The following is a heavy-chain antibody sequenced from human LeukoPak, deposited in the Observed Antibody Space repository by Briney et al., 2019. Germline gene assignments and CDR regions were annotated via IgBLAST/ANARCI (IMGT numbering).Heavy chain of an antibody. Sequence: SETLSLTCTVSGYSISSGYYWGWIRQPPGKGLEWIGSIYHSGSTYYNPSLKSRVTIPVDTSKNQFSLKLSSVTAADTAVYYCARTYGYLYAFDIWGQGTMVTVSS. CDR3: ARTYGYLYAFDI. V-gene: IGHV4-38-2*02. CDR1: GYSISSGYY. J-gene: IGHJ3*02. CDR2: IYHSGST. D-gene: IGHD5-18*01.